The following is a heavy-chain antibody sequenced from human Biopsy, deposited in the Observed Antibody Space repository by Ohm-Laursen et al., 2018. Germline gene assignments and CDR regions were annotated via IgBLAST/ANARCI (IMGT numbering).Heavy chain of an antibody. J-gene: IGHJ4*02. V-gene: IGHV1-8*01. CDR3: ARVPSTTRSRDY. CDR2: MNPNSGNT. D-gene: IGHD2-2*01. Sequence: SVKVSCKASGYTFTSYDINWVRQATGQGLEWMGWMNPNSGNTGYAQKFQGRVTMARNTSISTAYMELSSLRSEDTAVYYCARVPSTTRSRDYWGQGTLVTVSS. CDR1: GYTFTSYD.